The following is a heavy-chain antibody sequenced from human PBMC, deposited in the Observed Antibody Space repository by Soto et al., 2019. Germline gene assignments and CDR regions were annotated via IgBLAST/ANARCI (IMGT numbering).Heavy chain of an antibody. Sequence: ASVKVSCKASGYTFTSYAMRWVRQAPGQRLEWMGWINAGNGNTKYSQEFQGRVTITRDTSASTAYMELSSLRSEDTAVYYCARRLFLHYYYGMDVWGQGTTVTVYS. V-gene: IGHV1-3*01. J-gene: IGHJ6*02. CDR1: GYTFTSYA. CDR3: ARRLFLHYYYGMDV. D-gene: IGHD3-22*01. CDR2: INAGNGNT.